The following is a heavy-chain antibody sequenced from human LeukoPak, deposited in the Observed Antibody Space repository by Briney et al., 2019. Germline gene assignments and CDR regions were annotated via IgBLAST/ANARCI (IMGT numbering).Heavy chain of an antibody. D-gene: IGHD3-3*01. CDR2: IGAAGDT. V-gene: IGHV3-13*01. J-gene: IGHJ3*02. CDR3: TRGHGIWSGSRLSNALDI. CDR1: GITLSTFD. Sequence: GGSLRLSCAASGITLSTFDMHWVRQTTGEGLEWISAIGAAGDTYYSDSVKGRFTISRENAKNSLSLQMNSLRAGDTAVYFCTRGHGIWSGSRLSNALDIWGQGTMVTVSS.